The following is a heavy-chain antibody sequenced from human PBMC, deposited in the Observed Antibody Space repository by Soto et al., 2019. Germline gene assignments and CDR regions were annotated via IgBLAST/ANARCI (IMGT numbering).Heavy chain of an antibody. V-gene: IGHV3-53*04. CDR3: ARSVYYGSGSYPTHFDY. CDR2: IYSGGST. Sequence: GGSLRLSCAASGFTVSSNYMSWVRQAPGKGLEWVSVIYSGGSTYYADSVKGRFTISRHNSKNTLYLQMNSLRAEDTAVYYCARSVYYGSGSYPTHFDYWGQGTLVTVSS. CDR1: GFTVSSNY. J-gene: IGHJ4*02. D-gene: IGHD3-10*01.